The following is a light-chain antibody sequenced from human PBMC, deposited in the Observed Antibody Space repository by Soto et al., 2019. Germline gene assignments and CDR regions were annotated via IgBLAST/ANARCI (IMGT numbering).Light chain of an antibody. CDR1: NIGSKS. CDR3: RVCASSSLVG. V-gene: IGLV3-21*02. J-gene: IGLJ2*01. Sequence: SYELTQPPSVSVAPGQTARITCGGNNIGSKSVHWYQQKPGQAPMLVVYDDSDRPSGIPERFSGSNSGNTATLTISRVEAGDGAAYYGRVCASSSLVGFGGGPRLPVL. CDR2: DDS.